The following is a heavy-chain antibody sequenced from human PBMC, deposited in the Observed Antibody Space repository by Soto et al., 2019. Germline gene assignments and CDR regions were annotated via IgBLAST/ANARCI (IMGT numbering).Heavy chain of an antibody. J-gene: IGHJ6*02. CDR1: GFTVSSNY. D-gene: IGHD2-15*01. CDR2: IYSGGST. CDR3: ASERPLLDGMVEYYYYGMDV. Sequence: GGSLRLSCAASGFTVSSNYMSWVRQAPGKGLEWVSVIYSGGSTFYADSVKGRFTISRDNSKNTLYFQMNSLRAEDTAVYFCASERPLLDGMVEYYYYGMDVWGQGTTVTVSS. V-gene: IGHV3-66*01.